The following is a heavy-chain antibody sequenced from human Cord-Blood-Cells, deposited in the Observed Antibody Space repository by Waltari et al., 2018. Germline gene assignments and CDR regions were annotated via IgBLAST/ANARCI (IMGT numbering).Heavy chain of an antibody. J-gene: IGHJ4*02. CDR3: ATGDPPDY. D-gene: IGHD7-27*01. Sequence: EVQLVESGGGLVKPGGSLRLSCAASGFTFSSSSMNWVRQAPGKGLECVSSISSSSSYIYYADSVKGRFTISRDNAKNSLYLQMNSLRAEDTAVYYCATGDPPDYWGQGTLVTVSS. V-gene: IGHV3-21*01. CDR2: ISSSSSYI. CDR1: GFTFSSSS.